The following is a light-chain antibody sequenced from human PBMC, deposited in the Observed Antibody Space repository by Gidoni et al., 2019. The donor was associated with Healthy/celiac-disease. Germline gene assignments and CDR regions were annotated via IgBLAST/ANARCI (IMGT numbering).Light chain of an antibody. CDR1: STDVGGSNY. V-gene: IGLV2-14*03. CDR2: DVS. CDR3: SSYTSSSTLGNWV. Sequence: QSALTQPASVSRSPGQSIPISCTGTSTDVGGSNYVSWYQQHPGTAPKLMIYDVSNRPSGVSNRFSGSKSGNTASLTISGLQAEDEAEYYCSSYTSSSTLGNWVFGGGTKLTVL. J-gene: IGLJ3*02.